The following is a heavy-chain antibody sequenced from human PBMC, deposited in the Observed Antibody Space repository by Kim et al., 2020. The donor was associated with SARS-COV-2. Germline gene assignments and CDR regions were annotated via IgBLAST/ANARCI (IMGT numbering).Heavy chain of an antibody. D-gene: IGHD2-15*01. J-gene: IGHJ4*02. CDR1: GGSISSSNW. CDR3: AREGRYCSGGSCLDY. CDR2: IYHSGST. Sequence: SETLSLTCDVSGGSISSSNWGSWVRQPPGKGLEWIGEIYHSGSTNYNPSLKSRDTISVDKSKNQFSLKLSSVTAADTAVYYCAREGRYCSGGSCLDYWGQGTLGTVSS. V-gene: IGHV4-4*02.